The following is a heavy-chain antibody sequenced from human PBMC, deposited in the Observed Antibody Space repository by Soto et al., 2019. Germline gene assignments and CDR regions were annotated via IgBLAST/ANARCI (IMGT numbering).Heavy chain of an antibody. V-gene: IGHV4-34*01. CDR2: INHSGST. D-gene: IGHD5-18*01. Sequence: QVQLQQWGAGLLKPSETLSLTCAVYGASFSGYYWSWIRQPPGKGLEWMGEINHSGSTNYNPYLKSRVTISVDTSKDQFSLKLSSVTAADTAVYYCASNSGYSYGCDYWGQGTLVTVSS. CDR1: GASFSGYY. CDR3: ASNSGYSYGCDY. J-gene: IGHJ4*02.